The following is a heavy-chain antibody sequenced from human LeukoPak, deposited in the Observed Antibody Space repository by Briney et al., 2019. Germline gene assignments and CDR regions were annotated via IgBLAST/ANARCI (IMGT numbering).Heavy chain of an antibody. CDR3: AREGREGYNYPALDF. CDR2: MKHDGIEK. Sequence: PGGSLRLSCVASGFSFGSYWMAWVRQAPGKGLEWVANMKHDGIEKYHVDSVKGRFTISRDNTKNSLYLHMSGLRVEDTAVYYCAREGREGYNYPALDFWGQGILVTVSS. V-gene: IGHV3-7*05. J-gene: IGHJ4*02. CDR1: GFSFGSYW. D-gene: IGHD5-24*01.